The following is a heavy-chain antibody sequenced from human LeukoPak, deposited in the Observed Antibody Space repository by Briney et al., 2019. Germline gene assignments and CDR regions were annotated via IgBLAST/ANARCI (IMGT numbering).Heavy chain of an antibody. CDR3: AKGRDSSGYYYSDY. V-gene: IGHV3-21*01. J-gene: IGHJ4*02. D-gene: IGHD3-22*01. CDR2: ISSSSSYI. CDR1: GFTFSSYS. Sequence: GGSLRLPCAASGFTFSSYSMNWVRQAPGKGLEWVSSISSSSSYIYYADSVKGRFTISRDNAKNSLYLQMNSLRAEDTAVYYCAKGRDSSGYYYSDYWGQGTLVTVSS.